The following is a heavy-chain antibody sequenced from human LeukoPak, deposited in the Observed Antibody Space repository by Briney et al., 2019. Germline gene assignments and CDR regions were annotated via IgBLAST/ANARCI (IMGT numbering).Heavy chain of an antibody. CDR3: AKDRGSSSSDY. CDR1: GFTFSTYA. Sequence: SGGSLRLSCAASGFTFSTYAMHWVRQAPGKGLEWVAVISYDGSNKYYADSVKGRFTISRDNSKNTLYLQMNSLRAEDTAVYYCAKDRGSSSSDYWGQGTLVTVSS. CDR2: ISYDGSNK. D-gene: IGHD6-13*01. J-gene: IGHJ4*02. V-gene: IGHV3-30-3*01.